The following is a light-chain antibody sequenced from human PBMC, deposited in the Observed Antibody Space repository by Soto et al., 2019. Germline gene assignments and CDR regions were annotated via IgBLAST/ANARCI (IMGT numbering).Light chain of an antibody. CDR3: CSYTSSSTHV. J-gene: IGLJ1*01. Sequence: QSALTQPPSVSGSPGQSITISCTGTSSDVGGYNFVSWYQQHPGKVPKLMIFDVNRRPSGVSDRFSGSKSGNTASLTISGLQAEDEGDYYCCSYTSSSTHVFGSGTKLTVL. CDR2: DVN. CDR1: SSDVGGYNF. V-gene: IGLV2-14*03.